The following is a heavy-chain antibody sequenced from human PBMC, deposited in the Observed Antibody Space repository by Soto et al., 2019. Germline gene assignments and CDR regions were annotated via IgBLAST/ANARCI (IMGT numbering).Heavy chain of an antibody. D-gene: IGHD6-25*01. CDR2: FSYVVCIK. Sequence: GGSLRLSCAASGFTFSSYGMHWVRQAPGKGLEWVAVFSYVVCIKYYADSVKGRFTISRDNSKNTLYLQMNSLRAEDTAVYYCAREGQRLNFDYWGQGTLVTVS. J-gene: IGHJ4*02. CDR3: AREGQRLNFDY. CDR1: GFTFSSYG. V-gene: IGHV3-30*03.